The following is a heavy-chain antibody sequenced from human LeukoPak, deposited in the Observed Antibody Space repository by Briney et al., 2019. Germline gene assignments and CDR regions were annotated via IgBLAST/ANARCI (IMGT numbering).Heavy chain of an antibody. Sequence: PSETLSLTCTVSGGSISSHYWSWIRQPPGKGLEWIGYIYYSGGTNYNPSLKSRVTISVDTSKNQFSLKLSSVTAADTAVYYCARAYDYGDYPSRGYYYYYYMDVWGKGTTVTVSS. D-gene: IGHD4-17*01. CDR1: GGSISSHY. CDR2: IYYSGGT. J-gene: IGHJ6*03. CDR3: ARAYDYGDYPSRGYYYYYYMDV. V-gene: IGHV4-59*11.